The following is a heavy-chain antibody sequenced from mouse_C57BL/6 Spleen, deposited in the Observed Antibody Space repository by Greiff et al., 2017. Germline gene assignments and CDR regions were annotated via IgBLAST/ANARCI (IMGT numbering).Heavy chain of an antibody. J-gene: IGHJ2*01. D-gene: IGHD1-1*01. CDR1: GYAFSSSW. V-gene: IGHV1-82*01. CDR3: ARAPPYYGSSPCDD. CDR2: IYPGDGDT. Sequence: VQLQQSGPELVKPGASVKISCKASGYAFSSSWMNWVKQRPGKGLEWIGRIYPGDGDTNYNGKFKGKATLTADKSSSTAYMQLSSLTSEDSAVYFCARAPPYYGSSPCDDWGQGTTLTVSS.